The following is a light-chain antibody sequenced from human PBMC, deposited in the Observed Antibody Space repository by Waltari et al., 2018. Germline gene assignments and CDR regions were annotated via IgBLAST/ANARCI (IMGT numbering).Light chain of an antibody. CDR1: QSLLHSNGNTY. CDR2: GGS. CDR3: VQAIAFPFT. V-gene: IGKV2-40*01. Sequence: DIVMTQTPLSPPITPGAPASTSCTSSQSLLHSNGNTYLHWYLQKPGQSLQLLIYGGSNRACGVPDRFSGSGSGNDFTLKISKVEAEDVGVYCCVQAIAFPFTFGPGTKLDIK. J-gene: IGKJ3*01.